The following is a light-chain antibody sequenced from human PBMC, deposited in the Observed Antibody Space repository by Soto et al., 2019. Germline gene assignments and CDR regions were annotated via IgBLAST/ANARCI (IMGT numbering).Light chain of an antibody. Sequence: QSVLTQPPSVSGAPGQRVTISCTGSSSNIGAGYDVHWYQQLPGTAPKLLIYDNNNRPSGVPDRFSGSKSGTSASLAITGLQAEDEADYYCQSYDSSLSGVVFGGGTK. J-gene: IGLJ2*01. CDR2: DNN. CDR3: QSYDSSLSGVV. V-gene: IGLV1-40*01. CDR1: SSNIGAGYD.